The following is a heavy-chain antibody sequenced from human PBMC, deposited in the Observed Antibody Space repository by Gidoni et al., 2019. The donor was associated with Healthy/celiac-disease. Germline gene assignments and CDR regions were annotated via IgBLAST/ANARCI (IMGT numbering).Heavy chain of an antibody. D-gene: IGHD3-10*01. J-gene: IGHJ4*02. Sequence: QLQLQESGPGLVKPSETLSLTCTVSGCSISSSSYYWGWIRQPPGKGLEWIGSIFYSGSTYYNPSLKRRVTISVDTSKNQFSLKLSSVTAADTAVYYCASILWFGELYGYYFDYWGQGTLVTVSS. CDR1: GCSISSSSYY. CDR3: ASILWFGELYGYYFDY. CDR2: IFYSGST. V-gene: IGHV4-39*01.